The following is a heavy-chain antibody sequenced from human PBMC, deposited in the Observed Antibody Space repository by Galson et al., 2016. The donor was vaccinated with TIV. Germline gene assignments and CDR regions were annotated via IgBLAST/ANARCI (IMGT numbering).Heavy chain of an antibody. Sequence: SVKVSCKASGYTFTGYYMHWVRQAPGQGLEWMGWINPNSGGTNYAQKFQGRVAMTRDTSISAAYMELSSLRSDDTAVYYCARDGPKWNYYYYYMDVWGKGTTVTVSS. CDR3: ARDGPKWNYYYYYMDV. V-gene: IGHV1-2*02. D-gene: IGHD2-8*01. J-gene: IGHJ6*03. CDR1: GYTFTGYY. CDR2: INPNSGGT.